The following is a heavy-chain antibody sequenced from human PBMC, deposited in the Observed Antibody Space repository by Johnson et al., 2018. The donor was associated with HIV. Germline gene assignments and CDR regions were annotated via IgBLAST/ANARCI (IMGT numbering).Heavy chain of an antibody. J-gene: IGHJ3*02. Sequence: VQLVESGGGLVQPGGSLRLSCAASGFTFSSYWMSWVRQAPGKGLEWVANIKQDGSEKYYVDSVKGRFTISRDNAKNSLYLQMNSLRAEDTAVYYCARDFRDENRLLWFGELQPDAFYIWGQGTMVTVSS. D-gene: IGHD3-10*01. V-gene: IGHV3-7*01. CDR2: IKQDGSEK. CDR3: ARDFRDENRLLWFGELQPDAFYI. CDR1: GFTFSSYW.